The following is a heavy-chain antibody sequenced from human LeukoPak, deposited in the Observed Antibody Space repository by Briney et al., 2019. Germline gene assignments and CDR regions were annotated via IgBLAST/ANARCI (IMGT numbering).Heavy chain of an antibody. CDR3: AKGRGGSLLRGYFDY. J-gene: IGHJ4*02. CDR1: GFTFSSYV. D-gene: IGHD2-15*01. CDR2: ISGSGGST. Sequence: RSGGSLRLSCAASGFTFSSYVMSWVRQAPGKGLEWVSAISGSGGSTYYADSVKGRFTISRDNSKNTLYLQMNSLRAEDTAVYYCAKGRGGSLLRGYFDYWGQGTLVTVSS. V-gene: IGHV3-23*01.